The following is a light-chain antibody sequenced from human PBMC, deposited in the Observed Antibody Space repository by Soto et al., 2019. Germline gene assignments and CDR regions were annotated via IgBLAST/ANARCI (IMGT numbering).Light chain of an antibody. Sequence: IVMTQSPSTLSVSPGEKATLSCRASQSVSNNLAWFQQKPGQVPRLLVYGASNRATGVSARFSGSGSGTEFTLTISSLQSEDFATYYCQQANTFPVTFGQGARLEIK. CDR3: QQANTFPVT. V-gene: IGKV3-15*01. CDR1: QSVSNN. CDR2: GAS. J-gene: IGKJ5*01.